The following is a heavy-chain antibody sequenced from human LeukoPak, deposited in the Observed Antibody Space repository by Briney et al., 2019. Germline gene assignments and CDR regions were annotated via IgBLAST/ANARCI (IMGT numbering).Heavy chain of an antibody. J-gene: IGHJ4*02. CDR1: GGSISSSSYY. CDR3: ARLGTMVRGLLED. D-gene: IGHD3-10*01. CDR2: IYYSGST. Sequence: SETLSLTCTVSGGSISSSSYYWLWIRQPPGKGLEWIGSIYYSGSTYYNLSLKSRVTISVDTSKNHLSLKLRSVTAADTGVYYCARLGTMVRGLLEDWGEGTLVTVSS. V-gene: IGHV4-39*02.